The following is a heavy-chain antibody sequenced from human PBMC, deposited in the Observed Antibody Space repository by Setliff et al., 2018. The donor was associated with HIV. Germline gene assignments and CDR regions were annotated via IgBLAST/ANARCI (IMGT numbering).Heavy chain of an antibody. D-gene: IGHD3-22*01. V-gene: IGHV4-39*01. J-gene: IGHJ5*02. CDR3: ASRIYYYDSSRVLREEGFDP. CDR2: IHYNDGKT. Sequence: SETLSLTCTVSGDSITNSMHYWSWIRQPPGKGLEFIGSIHYNDGKTYYNAALRSRVTISADTSKNQFSLKLNSVTAADTAGYYCASRIYYYDSSRVLREEGFDPWGQGTRVTVSS. CDR1: GDSITNSMHY.